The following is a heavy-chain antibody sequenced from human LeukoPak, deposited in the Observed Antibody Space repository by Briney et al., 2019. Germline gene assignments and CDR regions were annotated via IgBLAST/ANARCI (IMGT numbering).Heavy chain of an antibody. D-gene: IGHD1-1*01. V-gene: IGHV4-61*02. CDR1: GGSISSGSYY. CDR2: IYTSGST. Sequence: TLSLTCTVSGGSISSGSYYWSCIRQPAGKGLEWIGLIYTSGSTNYNPSLKSRVTISVDTSKNQFSLKLSSVTAADTAVYYRASASTTHYYYYYGMDVWGQGTTVTVSS. CDR3: ASASTTHYYYYYGMDV. J-gene: IGHJ6*02.